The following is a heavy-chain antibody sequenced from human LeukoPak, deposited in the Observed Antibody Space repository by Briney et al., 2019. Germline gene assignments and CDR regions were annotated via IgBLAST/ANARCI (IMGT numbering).Heavy chain of an antibody. CDR1: GGSITNFY. CDR3: ATSRWYFDV. J-gene: IGHJ2*01. CDR2: TYYNGDT. V-gene: IGHV4-59*08. Sequence: SETLSLTCTVSGGSITNFYWSWIRQSPGKGLEWIGYTYYNGDTNYNPSLWSRVTISVDASKNEFYLRLTSVTAADTAVYYCATSRWYFDVRGRGTLVTVAS.